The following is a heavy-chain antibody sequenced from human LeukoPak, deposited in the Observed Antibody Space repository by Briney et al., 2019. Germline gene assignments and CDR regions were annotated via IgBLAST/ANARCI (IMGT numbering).Heavy chain of an antibody. D-gene: IGHD3-10*01. CDR2: ISSSGSTI. V-gene: IGHV3-11*01. CDR1: GFTFSDYY. J-gene: IGHJ5*02. Sequence: GGSLRLSCAASGFTFSDYYMSWIRQAPGKGLEWVSYISSSGSTIYYADSVKGRFTISRDNAKNSLYLQMNSLRAEDTAVYYCARDPYGSGSWPAQYNWFDPWGQGTLVTVSS. CDR3: ARDPYGSGSWPAQYNWFDP.